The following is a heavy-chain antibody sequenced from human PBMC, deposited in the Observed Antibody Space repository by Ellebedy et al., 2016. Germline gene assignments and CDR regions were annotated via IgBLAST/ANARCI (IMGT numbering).Heavy chain of an antibody. CDR2: TSFDGVNK. J-gene: IGHJ4*02. D-gene: IGHD4-17*01. CDR3: RQGHYADL. Sequence: GESLKISXEASGFTFRQYGMHWVRQAPGKGLEWVAVTSFDGVNKKYADSVKGRFTISRDSSKNSVYLRMNNLRVEDTAVYYCRQGHYADLWGQGTLVTVSS. V-gene: IGHV3-30*03. CDR1: GFTFRQYG.